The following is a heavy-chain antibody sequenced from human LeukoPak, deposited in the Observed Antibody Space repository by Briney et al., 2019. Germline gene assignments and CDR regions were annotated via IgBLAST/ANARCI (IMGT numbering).Heavy chain of an antibody. CDR1: GGSISSYY. D-gene: IGHD3-9*01. V-gene: IGHV4-59*01. CDR2: IYYSGST. J-gene: IGHJ4*02. Sequence: SETLSLTCTVSGGSISSYYWSWIRQPPGKGLDLIGYIYYSGSTNYNPSLKSRVTISIDTSKNQFSLKLSSVTAADTAVYYCARVDYDILTGYYKSVDNWGQGTLVTVSS. CDR3: ARVDYDILTGYYKSVDN.